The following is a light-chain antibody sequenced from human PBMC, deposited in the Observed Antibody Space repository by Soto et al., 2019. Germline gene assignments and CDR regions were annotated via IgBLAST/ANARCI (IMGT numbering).Light chain of an antibody. CDR3: QQYYSTPRT. CDR2: WAS. Sequence: IVMTQSPDSLALSLCDRSTINCKCSQSVLYSSNNKNYLAWYQQKPGQPPKLLIYWASTRESGVPDRFSGSGSGTDFTLTISSLQAEDVAVYYCQQYYSTPRTFGQGTKVDIK. CDR1: QSVLYSSNNKNY. V-gene: IGKV4-1*01. J-gene: IGKJ1*01.